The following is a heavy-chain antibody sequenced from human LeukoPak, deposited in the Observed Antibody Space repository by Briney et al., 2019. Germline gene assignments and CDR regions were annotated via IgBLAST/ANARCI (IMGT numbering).Heavy chain of an antibody. Sequence: PGGSLRLSCAASGFTFSSYWMNWARQAPRKGLEWVASINHNGNVNYYVDSVKGRFTISRGNAKNSLYLQMSNLRGEDTAVYFCARGGGLDVWGQGATVTVSS. D-gene: IGHD3-16*01. CDR2: INHNGNVN. CDR1: GFTFSSYW. V-gene: IGHV3-7*03. CDR3: ARGGGLDV. J-gene: IGHJ6*02.